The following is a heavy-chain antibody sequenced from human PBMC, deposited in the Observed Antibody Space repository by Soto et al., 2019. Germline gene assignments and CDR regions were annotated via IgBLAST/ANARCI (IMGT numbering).Heavy chain of an antibody. V-gene: IGHV2-5*02. Sequence: QITLNESGPTQVKPRQTLTLTCTFSGFSLTTSGLGVGWIRQSPGKAPEWLARIYWDDDKRYSPSLKSRLTITKDTSKTQVVLTLADLDPADTATYYCAHRVLRTVFGLVTTTAIYFDFWGQGTPVAVSS. J-gene: IGHJ4*02. CDR1: GFSLTTSGLG. CDR2: IYWDDDK. D-gene: IGHD3-3*01. CDR3: AHRVLRTVFGLVTTTAIYFDF.